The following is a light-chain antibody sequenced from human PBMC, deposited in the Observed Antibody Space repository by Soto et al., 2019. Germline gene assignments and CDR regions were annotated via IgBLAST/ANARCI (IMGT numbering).Light chain of an antibody. V-gene: IGLV2-8*01. J-gene: IGLJ3*02. CDR2: EVD. CDR3: SSYAGNNSLV. CDR1: SSDVGGYNH. Sequence: QSALTQPPSASGSPGRSVTISCTGTSSDVGGYNHVSWYQQHPGKPPRLIIYEVDKRPSGVPDRFSGSRYDTMASLTVSGLQAEDEADYYCSSYAGNNSLVFGGGTKLTVL.